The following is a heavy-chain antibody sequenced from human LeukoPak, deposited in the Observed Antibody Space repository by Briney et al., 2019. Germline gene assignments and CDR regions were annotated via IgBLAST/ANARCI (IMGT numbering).Heavy chain of an antibody. V-gene: IGHV4-39*07. CDR1: GGSISSSSYY. D-gene: IGHD5/OR15-5a*01. CDR2: IYYSGST. J-gene: IGHJ3*02. Sequence: SETLSLTCTVSGGSISSSSYYWGWIRQPPGKGLEWIGSIYYSGSTYYNPSLKSRVTISVDTSKNQFSLKLSSVTAADTAVYYCARWVYGGAFDIWGQGTMVTVSS. CDR3: ARWVYGGAFDI.